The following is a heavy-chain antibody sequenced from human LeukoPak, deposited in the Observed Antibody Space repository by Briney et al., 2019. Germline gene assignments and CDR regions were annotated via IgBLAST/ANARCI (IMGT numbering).Heavy chain of an antibody. CDR3: ARARTVGAPPDYYYYGMDV. Sequence: GGSLRLSCAASGFTFSSYSMDWVRQAPGKGLEWVSSISSSSSYIYYADSVKGRFTISRDNAKNSLYLQMNSLRAEDTAVYYCARARTVGAPPDYYYYGMDVWGQGTTVTVSS. CDR2: ISSSSSYI. CDR1: GFTFSSYS. J-gene: IGHJ6*02. V-gene: IGHV3-21*01. D-gene: IGHD1-26*01.